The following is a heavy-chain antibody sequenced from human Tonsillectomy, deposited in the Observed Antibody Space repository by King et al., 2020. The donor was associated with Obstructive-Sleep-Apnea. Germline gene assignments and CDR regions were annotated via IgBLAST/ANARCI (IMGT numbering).Heavy chain of an antibody. J-gene: IGHJ6*02. V-gene: IGHV3-30-3*01. CDR1: GFTFSSYA. CDR2: ISYDGSNK. D-gene: IGHD2-21*02. Sequence: VQLVESGGGVVQPGRSLRLSCAASGFTFSSYAMHWVRQAPGKGLEWVAVISYDGSNKYYAYSVKGRFTISRDNSKKTLYLQMNSLRAEDTAVYYCARVPCGGDCYYYYYYGMDVWGQGTTVTVSS. CDR3: ARVPCGGDCYYYYYYGMDV.